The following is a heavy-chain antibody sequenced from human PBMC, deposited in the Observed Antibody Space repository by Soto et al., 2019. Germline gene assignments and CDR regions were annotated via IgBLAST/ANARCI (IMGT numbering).Heavy chain of an antibody. Sequence: ASVKVSCKASGYTFTSYYMHWVRQAPGQGLEWMGIINPSGGSTSYAQKFQGRVTMTRDTSTSTVYMELSSLRSEDTAVYYCARGGPRDFWSGYYQHWYFDLWGRGTLVTVPQ. CDR3: ARGGPRDFWSGYYQHWYFDL. J-gene: IGHJ2*01. CDR2: INPSGGST. V-gene: IGHV1-46*03. CDR1: GYTFTSYY. D-gene: IGHD3-3*01.